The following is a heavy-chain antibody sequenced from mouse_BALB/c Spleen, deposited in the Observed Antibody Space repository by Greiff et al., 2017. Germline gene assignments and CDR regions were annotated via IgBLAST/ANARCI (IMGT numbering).Heavy chain of an antibody. CDR3: VYGNYEGWFAY. D-gene: IGHD2-1*01. CDR2: IDPANGNT. Sequence: EVMLVESGAELVKPGASVKLSCTASGFNIKDTYMHWVKQRPEQGLEWIGRIDPANGNTKYDPKFQGKATITADTSSNTAYLQLSSLTSEDTAVYYCVYGNYEGWFAYWGQGTLVTVSA. J-gene: IGHJ3*01. CDR1: GFNIKDTY. V-gene: IGHV14-3*02.